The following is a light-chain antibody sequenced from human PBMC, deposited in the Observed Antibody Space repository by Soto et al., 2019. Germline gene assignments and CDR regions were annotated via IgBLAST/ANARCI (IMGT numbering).Light chain of an antibody. CDR3: QQYRSYWT. V-gene: IGKV1-5*03. J-gene: IGKJ1*01. CDR2: KAS. CDR1: QSITSY. Sequence: DIQMTQSPSTLSASVGDRVTITCRASQSITSYLAWYQQKPGRAPKLLISKASSLGIGVPSRFSGSGSGTEFTLTLSTLQPDDFANYYCQQYRSYWTFGQGTKVEIK.